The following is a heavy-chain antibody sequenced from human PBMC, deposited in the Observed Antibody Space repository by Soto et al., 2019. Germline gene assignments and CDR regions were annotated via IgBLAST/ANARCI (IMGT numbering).Heavy chain of an antibody. CDR1: GFTFSSYA. V-gene: IGHV3-23*01. CDR2: ISGSGGST. Sequence: EVPLLESGGGLVQPGGSLRLSCAASGFTFSSYAMSWVRQAPGKGLEWVSAISGSGGSTYYADSVKGRFTISRDNSKNTLYLQMNSLRAEDTAAYYCAKAILLWFGAGFDYWGQGTLVTVSS. J-gene: IGHJ4*02. D-gene: IGHD3-10*01. CDR3: AKAILLWFGAGFDY.